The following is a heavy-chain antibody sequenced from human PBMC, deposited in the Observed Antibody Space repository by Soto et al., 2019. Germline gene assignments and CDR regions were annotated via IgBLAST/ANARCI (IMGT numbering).Heavy chain of an antibody. V-gene: IGHV3-23*01. D-gene: IGHD2-8*02. Sequence: SLRLSCAASGFICSSYDMSWVRQAPGKGLEWVSTILVDGRTFYVDSVKGRFTISRDTSQNTVYLQMNSLTAGDTALYYCAKATATGGGAFDICGQGTMVTVSS. J-gene: IGHJ3*02. CDR1: GFICSSYD. CDR3: AKATATGGGAFDI. CDR2: ILVDGRT.